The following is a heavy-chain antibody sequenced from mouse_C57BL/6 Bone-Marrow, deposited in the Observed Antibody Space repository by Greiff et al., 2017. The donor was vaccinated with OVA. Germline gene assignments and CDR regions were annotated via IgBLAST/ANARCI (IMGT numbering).Heavy chain of an antibody. D-gene: IGHD1-1*01. CDR2: IDPSDSYT. J-gene: IGHJ4*01. Sequence: QVQLQQPGAELVRPGTSVKLSCKASGYTFTSYWMHWVKQRPGQGLEWIGVIDPSDSYTNYNQKFKGKATLPVDTSSSTAYMQLSSLTSEDSAVYYCARRGGYYGRFYAMDYWGQGTSVTVSS. CDR3: ARRGGYYGRFYAMDY. V-gene: IGHV1-59*01. CDR1: GYTFTSYW.